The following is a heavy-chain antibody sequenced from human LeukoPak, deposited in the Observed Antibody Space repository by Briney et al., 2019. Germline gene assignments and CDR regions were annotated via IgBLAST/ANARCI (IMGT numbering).Heavy chain of an antibody. CDR1: SYSISSGYY. J-gene: IGHJ6*03. Sequence: SETLSLTCTVSSYSISSGYYWGWIRQPPEKGLEWIGNIYHSGSTYYNPSLKSRVTISVDTSKNQFSLKLSSVTAADTAVYFCARATGDYELDYYYYYMDVWGKGTTVTVSS. CDR2: IYHSGST. D-gene: IGHD4-17*01. V-gene: IGHV4-38-2*02. CDR3: ARATGDYELDYYYYYMDV.